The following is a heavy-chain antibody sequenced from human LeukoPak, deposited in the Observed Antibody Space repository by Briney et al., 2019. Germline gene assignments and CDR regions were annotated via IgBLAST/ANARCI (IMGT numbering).Heavy chain of an antibody. CDR3: ASRNSYGRFDY. CDR2: ISSSGDTK. D-gene: IGHD5-18*01. J-gene: IGHJ4*02. Sequence: GGSLRLSCAASGFTFSDYYMSWIRQAPGKGLEWISYISSSGDTKYYADSVKGRFTISTDNAKNSLYLQMNSLRAEDTAVYYRASRNSYGRFDYWGQGTLVTVSS. V-gene: IGHV3-11*01. CDR1: GFTFSDYY.